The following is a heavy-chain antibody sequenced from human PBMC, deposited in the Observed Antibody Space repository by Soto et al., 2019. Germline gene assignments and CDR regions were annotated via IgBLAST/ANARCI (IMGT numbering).Heavy chain of an antibody. CDR3: STRAYDTNGYYRFDP. J-gene: IGHJ5*01. Sequence: SETLSLTCAVYGGSFSGHSWTWIRQSPGKGLEWIGDINHSGRVNYSPSLKSRVTISLDTSKNQFSLTLSAVTAADTAMYYCSTRAYDTNGYYRFDPWGQGTLATVSS. D-gene: IGHD3-22*01. CDR2: INHSGRV. CDR1: GGSFSGHS. V-gene: IGHV4-34*01.